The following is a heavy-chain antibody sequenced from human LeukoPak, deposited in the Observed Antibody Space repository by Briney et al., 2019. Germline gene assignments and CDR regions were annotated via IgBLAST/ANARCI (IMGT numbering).Heavy chain of an antibody. D-gene: IGHD2-15*01. J-gene: IGHJ4*02. CDR1: GGSFSGYY. CDR2: INHSGST. V-gene: IGHV4-34*01. CDR3: ARGPYCSGGSCYSADFDY. Sequence: PSATLSLTCAVYGGSFSGYYWSWIRQPPGKGLEWIGEINHSGSTNYNPSLKSRVTISVDTSKNQFSLKLSSVTAADTAVYYCARGPYCSGGSCYSADFDYWGQGTLVTVSS.